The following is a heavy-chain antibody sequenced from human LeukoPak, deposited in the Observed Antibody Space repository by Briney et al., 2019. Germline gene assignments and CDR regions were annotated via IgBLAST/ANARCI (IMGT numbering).Heavy chain of an antibody. CDR3: AKGPWGSQSYYFDY. CDR2: IRNDATYK. Sequence: GGSLRLSCAASGFSFSNYDVHWVRQAPGKGLEWVAYIRNDATYKSYADSVKGRFTISRDNSKNTLFPQMNSLRAEDTALYYCAKGPWGSQSYYFDYWGQGTLVTVSS. V-gene: IGHV3-30*02. D-gene: IGHD3-10*01. CDR1: GFSFSNYD. J-gene: IGHJ4*02.